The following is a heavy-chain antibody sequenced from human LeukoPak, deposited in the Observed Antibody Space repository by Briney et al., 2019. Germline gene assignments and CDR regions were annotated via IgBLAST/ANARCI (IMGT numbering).Heavy chain of an antibody. Sequence: ASVKVSCKASGYTFTSYGISWVRQAPGQGLEWMGWISAYNGNTNYAQKLQGRVTMTTDTSTSTAYMELRSLRSDDTAVYYCARASYDFWSGSPLYWGQGTLVTVSS. J-gene: IGHJ4*02. CDR1: GYTFTSYG. CDR2: ISAYNGNT. D-gene: IGHD3-3*01. CDR3: ARASYDFWSGSPLY. V-gene: IGHV1-18*01.